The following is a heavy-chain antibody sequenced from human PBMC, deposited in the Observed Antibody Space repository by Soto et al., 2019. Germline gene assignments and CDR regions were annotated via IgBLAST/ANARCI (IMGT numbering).Heavy chain of an antibody. CDR3: AMVDVYVTPSPQDV. V-gene: IGHV1-18*01. Sequence: ASGKVSCKASGYRFTSYGICWVRQAPGQGLEWMGWINAYNGNTNYAQNLQGRVTLTTDTSTSTAYMELRSLRSNDTAVYYCAMVDVYVTPSPQDVWGQGTTVTVSS. CDR1: GYRFTSYG. D-gene: IGHD3-16*01. CDR2: INAYNGNT. J-gene: IGHJ6*02.